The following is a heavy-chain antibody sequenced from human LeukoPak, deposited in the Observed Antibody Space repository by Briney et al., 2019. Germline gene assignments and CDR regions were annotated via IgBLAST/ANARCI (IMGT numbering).Heavy chain of an antibody. CDR1: GFTVSNNY. CDR2: VYSGGSA. D-gene: IGHD4-17*01. V-gene: IGHV3-66*01. Sequence: GGSLTLSCAASGFTVSNNYMGWVRQAPGQGQDWVSFVYSGGSAYYADSVKGRFTISRDNSKNTLYLQMKSRRAEDTAVYYCARGVTTVTTWGQGTLVTVSS. J-gene: IGHJ5*02. CDR3: ARGVTTVTT.